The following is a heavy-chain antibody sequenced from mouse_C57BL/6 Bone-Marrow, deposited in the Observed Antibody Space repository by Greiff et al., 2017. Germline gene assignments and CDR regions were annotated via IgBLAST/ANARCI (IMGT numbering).Heavy chain of an antibody. CDR1: GYTFTSYG. CDR2: IYPRSGNT. Sequence: SGAELARPGASVKLSCKASGYTFTSYGISWVKQRTGQGLEWIGEIYPRSGNTYYNEKFKGKATLTADKSSSTAYMELRSLTSEDSAVYFCARGGVTTVVEYWYFDVWGTGTTVTVSS. J-gene: IGHJ1*03. D-gene: IGHD1-1*01. V-gene: IGHV1-81*01. CDR3: ARGGVTTVVEYWYFDV.